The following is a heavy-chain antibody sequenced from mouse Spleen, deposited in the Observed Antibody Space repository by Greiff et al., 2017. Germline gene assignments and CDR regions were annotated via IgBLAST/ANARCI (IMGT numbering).Heavy chain of an antibody. V-gene: IGHV5-15*01. CDR3: ARGGLFDY. Sequence: EVKLMESGGGLVKPGGSLKLSCAASGFTFSDYGMAWVRQAPGKGPEWVAFISNLAYSIYYADTVTGRFTISRENAKNTLYLEMSSLRSEDTAMYYCARGGLFDYWGQGTTLTVSS. CDR1: GFTFSDYG. J-gene: IGHJ2*01. CDR2: ISNLAYSI.